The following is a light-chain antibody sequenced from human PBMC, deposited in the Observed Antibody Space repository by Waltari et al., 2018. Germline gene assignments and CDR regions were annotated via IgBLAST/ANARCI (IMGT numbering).Light chain of an antibody. J-gene: IGKJ2*01. CDR2: KIS. V-gene: IGKV2-30*02. Sequence: DVVMSQSPLSLPVTLGQPASISCRSSQSLVHSAGNTYLNWFLQRPGQSPRRLIYKISNRDAGVPDIFSGSGSDTDFTLKISRVEAEDVGFYYCMQGTHWPPTFGQGTKLEIK. CDR3: MQGTHWPPT. CDR1: QSLVHSAGNTY.